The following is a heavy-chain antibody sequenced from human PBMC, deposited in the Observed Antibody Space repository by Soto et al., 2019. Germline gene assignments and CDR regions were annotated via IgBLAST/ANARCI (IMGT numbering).Heavy chain of an antibody. D-gene: IGHD2-15*01. V-gene: IGHV1-46*03. CDR1: GYTFTSYY. J-gene: IGHJ4*02. Sequence: GASVKVSCKASGYTFTSYYMHWVRQAPGQGLEWMGIINPSGGSTSYAQKFQGRVTMTRDTSTSTVYMELSSLRSEDTAVYYCAREFVLPPEYCSGGSCYPAYYFDYWGQGTLVTVSS. CDR2: INPSGGST. CDR3: AREFVLPPEYCSGGSCYPAYYFDY.